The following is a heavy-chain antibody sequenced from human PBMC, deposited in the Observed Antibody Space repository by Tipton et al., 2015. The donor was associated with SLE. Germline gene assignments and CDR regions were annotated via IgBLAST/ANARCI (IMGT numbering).Heavy chain of an antibody. D-gene: IGHD3-10*01. CDR3: ARHGPAWYYYGPSSY. Sequence: QLVQSGAEVKKPGESLRISCKGSGYSFTSYWISWVRQMPGKGLEWMGRIDPSDSYTNYSPSFQGHVTISADKSISTAYLQWSSLKASDTAMYYCARHGPAWYYYGPSSYSCQGTLVTVSS. CDR2: IDPSDSYT. CDR1: GYSFTSYW. V-gene: IGHV5-10-1*01. J-gene: IGHJ4*02.